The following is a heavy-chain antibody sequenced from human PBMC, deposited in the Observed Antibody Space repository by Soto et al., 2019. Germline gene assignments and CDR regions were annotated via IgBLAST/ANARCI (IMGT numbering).Heavy chain of an antibody. D-gene: IGHD3-3*01. V-gene: IGHV3-23*01. CDR2: ITGRGGST. CDR3: AKLPAWAGYYTHDS. J-gene: IGHJ4*02. CDR1: GFTFSSYA. Sequence: EVQLLESGGGLVQPGGSLRLSCAASGFTFSSYAMSWVRQAPGEGLEWVSGITGRGGSTYYADSVKGRFTISRDNSKNTLYLQMNTLGAEDTAVYYCAKLPAWAGYYTHDSWGQGTLVTVSS.